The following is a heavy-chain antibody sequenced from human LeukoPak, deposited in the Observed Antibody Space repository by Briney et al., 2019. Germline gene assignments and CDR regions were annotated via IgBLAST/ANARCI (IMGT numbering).Heavy chain of an antibody. Sequence: GGSLRLSCAASGFTFDDYAMHWVRQAPGKGLEWVSGISWNSGSIGYADSVKGRFTISRDNAKNSLYLQMNSLRAEDTALYYCAKDMRSYDILTGYELWGQGTLVTVSS. J-gene: IGHJ4*02. V-gene: IGHV3-9*01. D-gene: IGHD3-9*01. CDR3: AKDMRSYDILTGYEL. CDR2: ISWNSGSI. CDR1: GFTFDDYA.